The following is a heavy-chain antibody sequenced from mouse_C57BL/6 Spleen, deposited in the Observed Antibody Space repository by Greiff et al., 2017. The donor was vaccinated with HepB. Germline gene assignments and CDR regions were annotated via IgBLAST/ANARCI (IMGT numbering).Heavy chain of an antibody. J-gene: IGHJ3*01. CDR2: IYPSDSET. CDR3: ASGTTVVARAY. V-gene: IGHV1-61*01. CDR1: GYTFTSYW. D-gene: IGHD1-1*01. Sequence: QVQLQQPGAELVRPGSSVKLSCKASGYTFTSYWMDWVKQRPGQGLEWIGNIYPSDSETHYNQKFKDKATLTVDKSSSTAYMQLSSLPSEDSAVYYCASGTTVVARAYWGQGTLVTVAA.